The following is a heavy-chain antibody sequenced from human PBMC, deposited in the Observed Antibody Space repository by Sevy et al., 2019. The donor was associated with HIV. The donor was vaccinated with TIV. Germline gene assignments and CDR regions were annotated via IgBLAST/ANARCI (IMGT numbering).Heavy chain of an antibody. J-gene: IGHJ2*01. D-gene: IGHD2-8*02. Sequence: GGSLRLSCAASGFTFSNYGMHWVRQAPGKGLEWVAIISYDGSNKYYGDSVEGRFTISRDNSKNTLYLQMNSLRVEDTAVYYCAKKDETGEAYWYFHLWGRGTLVTVSS. CDR1: GFTFSNYG. CDR3: AKKDETGEAYWYFHL. V-gene: IGHV3-30*18. CDR2: ISYDGSNK.